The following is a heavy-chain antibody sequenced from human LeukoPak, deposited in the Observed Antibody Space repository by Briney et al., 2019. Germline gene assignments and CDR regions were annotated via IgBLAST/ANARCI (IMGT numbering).Heavy chain of an antibody. J-gene: IGHJ4*02. D-gene: IGHD3-16*02. CDR2: ISATGGST. Sequence: PGGSLRLSCATSGFTFSSYAISWVRQAPGKGLEWVSTISATGGSTYYPDSVKGRFTISRDNSKNTLYLRMNSLRAEDSAVYYCAIGDGLGELSSSFDYWGQGTLVTVSS. V-gene: IGHV3-23*01. CDR1: GFTFSSYA. CDR3: AIGDGLGELSSSFDY.